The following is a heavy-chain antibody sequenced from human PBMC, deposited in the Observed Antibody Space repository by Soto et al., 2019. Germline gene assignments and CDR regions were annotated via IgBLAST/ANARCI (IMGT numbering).Heavy chain of an antibody. D-gene: IGHD6-6*01. V-gene: IGHV1-2*04. CDR1: GYTFTGYY. Sequence: ASVKVSCKASGYTFTGYYMHWVRQAPGQGLEWMGWINLNSGGTNYAQKFQGWVTMTRDTSISTAYMELSRLRSDDTAVYYCARYSSSPHYGMDVWGQGTTVTVSS. J-gene: IGHJ6*02. CDR2: INLNSGGT. CDR3: ARYSSSPHYGMDV.